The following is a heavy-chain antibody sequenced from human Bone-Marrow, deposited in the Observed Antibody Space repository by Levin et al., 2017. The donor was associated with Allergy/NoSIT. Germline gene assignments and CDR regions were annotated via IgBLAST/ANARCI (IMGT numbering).Heavy chain of an antibody. CDR3: VRDRTIVAAAGTLDSYYALDV. CDR1: GFTFSSFG. J-gene: IGHJ6*02. Sequence: GGSLRLSCSASGFTFSSFGMHWVRQAPGKGLEWVAAIWIDGSNRFYADSVEGRLSISRDNSKNTLYLEMNSLRAEDTAVYYCVRDRTIVAAAGTLDSYYALDVWGQGTTVTVSS. D-gene: IGHD6-13*01. CDR2: IWIDGSNR. V-gene: IGHV3-33*01.